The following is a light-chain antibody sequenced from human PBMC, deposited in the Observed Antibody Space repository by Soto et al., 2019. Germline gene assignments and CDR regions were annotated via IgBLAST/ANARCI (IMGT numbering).Light chain of an antibody. V-gene: IGLV2-11*01. CDR1: SSHVGGYDY. CDR2: DVT. J-gene: IGLJ3*02. Sequence: QSALTQPRSVSGSPGQSVTISCTGTSSHVGGYDYVSWYQQHPDKAPRLIIYDVTKRPSGVPDRFSGSQSGNTASLTISGLRAEDGADYYCCSYAASYTVFGGGTKLTVL. CDR3: CSYAASYTV.